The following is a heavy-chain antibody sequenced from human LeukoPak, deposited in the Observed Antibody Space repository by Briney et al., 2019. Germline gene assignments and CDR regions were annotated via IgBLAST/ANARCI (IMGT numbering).Heavy chain of an antibody. V-gene: IGHV3-48*01. CDR3: VDTTTSTFEITGYPYYYDYYYMDV. CDR1: GFSFSYYN. J-gene: IGHJ6*03. CDR2: ISSSSSTI. D-gene: IGHD3-9*01. Sequence: GGSLRLSCAASGFSFSYYNMNWVRQAPGKGLEWVSYISSSSSTIYYADSVKGRFTISRYNAKNSLYLQMSSLRAEDTAVYYCVDTTTSTFEITGYPYYYDYYYMDVWGKGTAVTVSS.